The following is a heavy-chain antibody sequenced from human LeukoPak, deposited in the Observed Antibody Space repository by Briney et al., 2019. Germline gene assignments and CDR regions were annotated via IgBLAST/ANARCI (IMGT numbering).Heavy chain of an antibody. CDR2: IYYSGST. Sequence: SETLSLTCTVSGGSISSYYWSWIRQPPGKGLEWIGYIYYSGSTNYNPSLKSRVTISVDTSKNQFPLKLSSVTAADTAVYYCARVASGSYRWFDPWGQGTLVTVSS. J-gene: IGHJ5*02. CDR3: ARVASGSYRWFDP. D-gene: IGHD1-26*01. V-gene: IGHV4-59*01. CDR1: GGSISSYY.